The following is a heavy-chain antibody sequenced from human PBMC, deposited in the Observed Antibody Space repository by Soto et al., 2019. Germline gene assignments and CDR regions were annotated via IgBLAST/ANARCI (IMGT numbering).Heavy chain of an antibody. D-gene: IGHD3-9*01. CDR2: IYYSGST. Sequence: PSETLSLTCTVSGGSISSYYWSWIRQPPGKGLEWIGYIYYSGSTNYNPSLKSRVTISVDTSKNQFSLKLSSVTAADTAVYYCARVYDILPGPYEYYFDDSGQGTLVTVSS. J-gene: IGHJ4*02. CDR1: GGSISSYY. V-gene: IGHV4-59*01. CDR3: ARVYDILPGPYEYYFDD.